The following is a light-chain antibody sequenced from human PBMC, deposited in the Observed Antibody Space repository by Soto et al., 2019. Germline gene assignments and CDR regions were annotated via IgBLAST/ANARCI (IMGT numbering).Light chain of an antibody. V-gene: IGLV1-40*01. CDR1: SSNIGAGYD. Sequence: QSVLTQPPSVSGAPGQRVTISCTGSSSNIGAGYDVHWYQQLPGTAPKLLIYGNSNRPSGVPDRFSGSKSGTSASLAITGLQAEDEADYCCQSHDSSLSGVVFGGGTKLTVL. J-gene: IGLJ2*01. CDR3: QSHDSSLSGVV. CDR2: GNS.